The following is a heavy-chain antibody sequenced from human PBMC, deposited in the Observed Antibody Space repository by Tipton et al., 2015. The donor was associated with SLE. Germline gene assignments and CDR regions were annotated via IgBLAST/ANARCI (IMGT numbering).Heavy chain of an antibody. J-gene: IGHJ4*02. CDR2: IYYSGST. V-gene: IGHV4-59*11. Sequence: TLSLTCTVSGGSISSHYWSWIRQPPGKGLEWLGHIYYSGSTSYNPSLKSRVSISIDTSKKQFSLRLTAVTAADAAVFYCARGPTRYYFDYWGQGILVTVSS. CDR3: ARGPTRYYFDY. CDR1: GGSISSHY.